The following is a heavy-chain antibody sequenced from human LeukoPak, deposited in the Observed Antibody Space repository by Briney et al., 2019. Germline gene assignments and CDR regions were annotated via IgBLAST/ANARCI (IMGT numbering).Heavy chain of an antibody. CDR1: GGSISSGGYY. CDR2: IYYSGST. J-gene: IGHJ4*02. CDR3: ARDPNGDYGYFDY. D-gene: IGHD4-17*01. V-gene: IGHV4-31*03. Sequence: SQTLSLTCTVSGGSISSGGYYWSWIRQHPGKGLEWIGYIYYSGSTYYNPSLRSRVTISVDTSKNQFSLKLSSVTAADTAVYYCARDPNGDYGYFDYWGQGTLVTVSS.